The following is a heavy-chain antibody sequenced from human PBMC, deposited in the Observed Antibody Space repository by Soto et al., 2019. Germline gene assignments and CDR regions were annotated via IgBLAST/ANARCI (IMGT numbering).Heavy chain of an antibody. J-gene: IGHJ5*02. CDR3: ARDLGGCSAGSCRYNWFDL. V-gene: IGHV1-69*06. D-gene: IGHD2-15*01. CDR2: IIPIYGTS. Sequence: VQLVQSGAEVKKPGSSVKISCKAPGGTFSDYAISWVRQAPGQGLEWMGGIIPIYGTSNYAQKFHDRVTLSADTSTSTAYMDLSSLRPEDTAVYYCARDLGGCSAGSCRYNWFDLWGQGTLVTVSS. CDR1: GGTFSDYA.